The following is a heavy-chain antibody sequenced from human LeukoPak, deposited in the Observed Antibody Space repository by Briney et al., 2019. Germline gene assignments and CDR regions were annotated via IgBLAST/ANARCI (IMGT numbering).Heavy chain of an antibody. V-gene: IGHV3-23*01. Sequence: PGGSLRLSCAASGFTFSSCAMSWVRQAPGKGLEWVSGISASGGTTYYADSVKGRFTISRDNSKNTLVLQLNSLRAEDTAVYYCAELGITMIGGVWGKGTTVTVSS. D-gene: IGHD3-10*02. J-gene: IGHJ6*04. CDR1: GFTFSSCA. CDR3: AELGITMIGGV. CDR2: ISASGGTT.